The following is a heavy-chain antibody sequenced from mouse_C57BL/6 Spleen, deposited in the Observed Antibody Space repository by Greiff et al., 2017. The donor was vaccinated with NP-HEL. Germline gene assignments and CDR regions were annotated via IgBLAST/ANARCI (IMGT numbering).Heavy chain of an antibody. CDR3: ARFENEKEVYAMDY. Sequence: QVQLQQPGAELVKPGASVKLSCKASGYTFTSYWMHWVKQRPGQGLEWIGMIHPNSGSTNYNEKFKSKATLTVDKSSSTAYMQLSSLTSEDSAVDYWARFENEKEVYAMDYWGQGTSVTVSS. CDR1: GYTFTSYW. CDR2: IHPNSGST. J-gene: IGHJ4*01. V-gene: IGHV1-64*01.